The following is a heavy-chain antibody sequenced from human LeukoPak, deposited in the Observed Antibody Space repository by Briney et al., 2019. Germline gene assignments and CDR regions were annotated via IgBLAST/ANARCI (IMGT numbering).Heavy chain of an antibody. CDR2: INPNSGGT. CDR1: GYTFTGYY. D-gene: IGHD5-18*01. V-gene: IGHV1-2*02. Sequence: ASVKDSCKASGYTFTGYYMHWVRQAPGQGLEWMGWINPNSGGTNYAQKFQGRVTMTGDTSIGTAYMELSRLRSDDTAVYYCASGIQSGGSYYYYMDVWGKGTTVTVSS. J-gene: IGHJ6*03. CDR3: ASGIQSGGSYYYYMDV.